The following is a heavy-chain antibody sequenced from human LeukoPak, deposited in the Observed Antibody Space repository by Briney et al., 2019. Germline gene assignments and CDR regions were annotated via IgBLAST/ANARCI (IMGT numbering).Heavy chain of an antibody. Sequence: PGGSLRLSCAASGFTFRSYGMHWVRQAAGEGLEWVALISFYGSNIHYAASVKGRFTISRHNFRNTLFLQMNSLLGDDPHVLYCSRGLSSKKNVAAAGTNYYYYYGMDVWGQGTTVTVSS. J-gene: IGHJ6*02. CDR3: SRGLSSKKNVAAAGTNYYYYYGMDV. V-gene: IGHV3-30*03. D-gene: IGHD6-13*01. CDR1: GFTFRSYG. CDR2: ISFYGSNI.